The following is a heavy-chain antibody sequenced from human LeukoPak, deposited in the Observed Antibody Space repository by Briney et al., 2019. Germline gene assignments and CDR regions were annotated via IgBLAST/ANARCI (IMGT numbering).Heavy chain of an antibody. CDR2: IYHSGNT. D-gene: IGHD1-26*01. J-gene: IGHJ6*03. Sequence: SETLSLTCTVSSYSISSGYYWGWIRQPPGKGLEWIGNIYHSGNTYYKPSLKSRVTISVDTSKNQFSLKLSSVTAADTAVYYCARDHARSYSGSYVYMDVWGKGTTVTVSS. CDR3: ARDHARSYSGSYVYMDV. V-gene: IGHV4-38-2*02. CDR1: SYSISSGYY.